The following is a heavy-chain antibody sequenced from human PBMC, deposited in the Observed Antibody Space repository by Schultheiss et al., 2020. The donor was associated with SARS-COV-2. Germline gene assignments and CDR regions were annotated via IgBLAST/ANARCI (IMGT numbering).Heavy chain of an antibody. Sequence: SQTLSLTCTVSGGYISSYFWSWIRQPPGKGLEWIGSIYHSGSTYYNPSLKSRVTISVDTSKNQFSLKLSSVTAADTAVYYCARGEWNQLACMDVWGQGTTVTVSS. V-gene: IGHV4-59*12. CDR3: ARGEWNQLACMDV. D-gene: IGHD1-14*01. CDR1: GGYISSYF. J-gene: IGHJ6*02. CDR2: IYHSGST.